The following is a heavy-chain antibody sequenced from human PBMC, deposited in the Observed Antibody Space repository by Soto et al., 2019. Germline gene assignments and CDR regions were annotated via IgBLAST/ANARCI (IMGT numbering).Heavy chain of an antibody. J-gene: IGHJ6*02. CDR2: ISAYNGNT. D-gene: IGHD6-19*01. CDR1: GYTFTSYG. V-gene: IGHV1-18*01. Sequence: QVQLVQSGAEVKKPGASVKVSCKASGYTFTSYGISWVRQAPGQGLEWMGWISAYNGNTNYAQKLQGRVTMTTDTPTSTAYMELRSLRSDDTAVYYCARDSSGWRYYYYYGMDVWGQGTTVTVSS. CDR3: ARDSSGWRYYYYYGMDV.